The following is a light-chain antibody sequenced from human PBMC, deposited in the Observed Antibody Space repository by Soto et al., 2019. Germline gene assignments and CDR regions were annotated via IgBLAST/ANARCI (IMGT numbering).Light chain of an antibody. Sequence: DIQMTQSPYSLSASVGDRVTITCRARQSISSYLNWYQQKPGKAPKLLIYSASSLQSRVPSRFSGSGSGTDFTLTISSLQPEDFATYYCQQSYSTPRTFGPGTKVDI. CDR2: SAS. V-gene: IGKV1-39*01. CDR1: QSISSY. J-gene: IGKJ3*01. CDR3: QQSYSTPRT.